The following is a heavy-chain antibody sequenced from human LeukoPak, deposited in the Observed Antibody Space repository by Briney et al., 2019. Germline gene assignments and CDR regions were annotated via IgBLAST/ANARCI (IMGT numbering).Heavy chain of an antibody. D-gene: IGHD1-26*01. CDR1: GFTFSSYA. CDR3: VKVRGRARVGYFDY. J-gene: IGHJ4*02. CDR2: INKDGSVI. Sequence: GGSLRLSCAASGFTFSSYAMSWVRQAPGKGLVWVSRINKDGSVIDYAESVKGRFSISRDNAKNTLYLQMNSLRVEDTAIYYCVKVRGRARVGYFDYWGQGALVTVSS. V-gene: IGHV3-74*01.